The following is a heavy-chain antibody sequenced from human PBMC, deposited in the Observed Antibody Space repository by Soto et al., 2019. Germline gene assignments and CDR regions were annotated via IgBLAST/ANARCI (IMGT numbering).Heavy chain of an antibody. CDR3: ASSHAGAHITAAVH. Sequence: SETLSLTCVVSGGSISSSNWWSWVRQPPGKGLEWIGEIYHSGSTNYNPSLKSRVTISVDRSKNQFSLKLSSVTAADTAVYYCASSHAGAHITAAVHWGQGTLVTVSS. CDR2: IYHSGST. D-gene: IGHD6-13*01. V-gene: IGHV4-4*02. J-gene: IGHJ4*02. CDR1: GGSISSSNW.